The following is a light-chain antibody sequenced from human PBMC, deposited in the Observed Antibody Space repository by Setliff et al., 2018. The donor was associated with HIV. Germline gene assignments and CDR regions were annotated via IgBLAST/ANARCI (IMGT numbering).Light chain of an antibody. CDR3: SSYAITNTLP. V-gene: IGLV2-8*01. J-gene: IGLJ1*01. CDR1: SSDVGAYNY. Sequence: SVLTQPPSASGSPGQSVTISCTGTSSDVGAYNYVSWYQQHPGKAPKLMIYEVTKRPSGVSDRFSGSKSGNTASLTISGLQADDEADYYCSSYAITNTLPFGTGTRSPS. CDR2: EVT.